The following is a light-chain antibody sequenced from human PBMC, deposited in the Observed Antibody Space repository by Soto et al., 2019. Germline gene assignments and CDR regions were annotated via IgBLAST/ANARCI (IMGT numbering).Light chain of an antibody. CDR2: GAS. CDR3: QQYSSSSPT. V-gene: IGKV1-5*01. CDR1: QSISSW. J-gene: IGKJ2*01. Sequence: DIQMTQSPSTLSASVGDRVTITCRASQSISSWLAWYQQKPGKAPKLLIYGASSLESGVPSRFSGSGSVTEFTLTIDSLQPGDFATYYCQQYSSSSPTFGQGTKLEIK.